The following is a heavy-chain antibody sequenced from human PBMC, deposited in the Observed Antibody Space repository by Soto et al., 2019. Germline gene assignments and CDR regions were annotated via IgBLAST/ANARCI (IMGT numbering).Heavy chain of an antibody. CDR3: AKSTAYYYYGMDV. Sequence: GGSLRLSCAASGFTFSGYAMSWVRQAPGKGLEWVSAISGSGGSTYYADSVKGRFTISRDNSKNTLYLQMNSLRAEDTAVYYCAKSTAYYYYGMDVWGQGTTVTVPS. CDR1: GFTFSGYA. V-gene: IGHV3-23*01. D-gene: IGHD5-18*01. CDR2: ISGSGGST. J-gene: IGHJ6*02.